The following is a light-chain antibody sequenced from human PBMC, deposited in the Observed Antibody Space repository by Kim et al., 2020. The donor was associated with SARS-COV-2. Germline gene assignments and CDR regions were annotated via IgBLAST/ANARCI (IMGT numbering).Light chain of an antibody. Sequence: SPGERDTLSCRASQSVSSSYLAWYQQKTGQAPRLLIYGASRRATGIPDRFSGRGSGKDFTLTISRLEPEDFAVYYCQQYGSSPLTFGGGTKVEIK. V-gene: IGKV3-20*01. J-gene: IGKJ4*01. CDR3: QQYGSSPLT. CDR1: QSVSSSY. CDR2: GAS.